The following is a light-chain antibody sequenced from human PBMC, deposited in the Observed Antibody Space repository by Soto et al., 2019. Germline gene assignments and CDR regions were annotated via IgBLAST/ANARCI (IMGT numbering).Light chain of an antibody. CDR1: QSISNW. V-gene: IGKV1-39*01. CDR2: GAS. CDR3: QQTYSTPRT. Sequence: DIQLTHSVSALSATVRDRVTITCRASQSISNWLNWCQQTPGRAPKFLIYGASTLQSGVPLRFSGSGSGTDFTLTISSLQPEDFATYYCQQTYSTPRTFGPGTKVDIK. J-gene: IGKJ2*01.